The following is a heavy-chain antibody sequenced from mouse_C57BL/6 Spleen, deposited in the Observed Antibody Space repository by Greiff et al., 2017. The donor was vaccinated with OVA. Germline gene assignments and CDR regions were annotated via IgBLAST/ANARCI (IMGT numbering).Heavy chain of an antibody. V-gene: IGHV1-26*01. CDR3: ARKLNGRDY. J-gene: IGHJ2*01. CDR2: INPNNGGT. CDR1: GYTFTDYY. D-gene: IGHD4-1*01. Sequence: VQLQQSGPELVKPGASVKISCKASGYTFTDYYMNWVKQSHGKSLEWIGDINPNNGGTSYNQKFKGKATLTVDKSSSTAYMELRSLTSEDSAVYYCARKLNGRDYWGQGTTLTVSS.